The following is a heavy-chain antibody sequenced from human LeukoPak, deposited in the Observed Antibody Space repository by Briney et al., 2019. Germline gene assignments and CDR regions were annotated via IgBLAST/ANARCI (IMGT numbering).Heavy chain of an antibody. CDR1: GYSFTNYW. Sequence: GESLKISCKGSGYSFTNYWIGWVRQMPGKGLEWMGIIYPGDSDTRYSPSFQGQVTISADKSISTAYLQWSSLKASDTAMYYCARPKYSSSWYGGFDYWGQGTLVTVSS. V-gene: IGHV5-51*01. CDR3: ARPKYSSSWYGGFDY. J-gene: IGHJ4*02. D-gene: IGHD6-13*01. CDR2: IYPGDSDT.